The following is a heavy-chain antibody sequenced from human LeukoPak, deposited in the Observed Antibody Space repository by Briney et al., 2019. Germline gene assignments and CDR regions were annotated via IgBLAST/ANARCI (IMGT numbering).Heavy chain of an antibody. CDR2: IFYSGST. V-gene: IGHV4-59*08. D-gene: IGHD3-22*01. J-gene: IGHJ4*02. CDR1: GGSFSSYY. CDR3: ARQPSGYYDRSGYYPYYFDY. Sequence: TSETLSLTGTVSGGSFSSYYWNWVRQSPGKGLEWIGYIFYSGSTMYDPSLKSRVTISLDTSKDQFSLKLTSVTAADTAVYYCARQPSGYYDRSGYYPYYFDYWGQGTLVTVSS.